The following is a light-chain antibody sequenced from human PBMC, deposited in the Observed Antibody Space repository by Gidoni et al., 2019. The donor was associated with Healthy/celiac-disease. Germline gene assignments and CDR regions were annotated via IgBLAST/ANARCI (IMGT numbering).Light chain of an antibody. V-gene: IGKV2-28*01. CDR3: MQALQTPST. CDR2: LGS. J-gene: IGKJ2*02. CDR1: QSLLHSNGYNY. Sequence: IVMTLSPPSLPVTPGEPASISCRSSQSLLHSNGYNYLDWYLQKPGQSPQLLIYLGSNRASGVPDRFSGSGSGTDFTLKISRVEAEDVGVYYCMQALQTPSTFGHGTKLEIK.